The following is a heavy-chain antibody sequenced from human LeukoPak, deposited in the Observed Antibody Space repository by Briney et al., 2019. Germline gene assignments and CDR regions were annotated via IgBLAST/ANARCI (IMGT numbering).Heavy chain of an antibody. J-gene: IGHJ4*02. V-gene: IGHV3-33*03. CDR2: IWHDGSIK. CDR1: GFTFSNYG. D-gene: IGHD6-13*01. Sequence: GGSLRLSCAASGFTFSNYGMHWVRQTPGKGLDWVAVIWHDGSIKYYADSVRGRFTISRDSSMNTVYLQMNSLRVEDTAVYYCAKVRQFTAATGTGLDYWGQGTLVTVSS. CDR3: AKVRQFTAATGTGLDY.